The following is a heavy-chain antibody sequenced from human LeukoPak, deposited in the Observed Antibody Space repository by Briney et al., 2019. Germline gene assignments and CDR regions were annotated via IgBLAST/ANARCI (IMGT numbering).Heavy chain of an antibody. D-gene: IGHD6-6*01. CDR1: GGSFSGYY. J-gene: IGHJ4*02. CDR3: ARGRIAARPVLIDY. V-gene: IGHV4-34*01. Sequence: PSETLSLTCAVYGGSFSGYYWSWIRQPPGKGLEWIGEINHSGSTNYNPSLKSRVTISVDTSKNQFSLKLSSATAADTAVYYCARGRIAARPVLIDYWGQGTLVTVSS. CDR2: INHSGST.